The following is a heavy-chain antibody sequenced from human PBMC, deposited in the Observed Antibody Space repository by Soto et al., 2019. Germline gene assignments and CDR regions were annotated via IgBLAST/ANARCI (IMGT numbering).Heavy chain of an antibody. D-gene: IGHD2-21*02. V-gene: IGHV5-51*01. J-gene: IGHJ4*02. CDR1: GYSFTSYW. Sequence: PGESLKISCQGSGYSFTSYWIGWVRQMSGQGLEWMGSVYPGDSDTRYSPSFQGQVTISADKSISTAYLQWRSLKASDTAMYYRTRHGGDFVYWGQGTLVTVSS. CDR2: VYPGDSDT. CDR3: TRHGGDFVY.